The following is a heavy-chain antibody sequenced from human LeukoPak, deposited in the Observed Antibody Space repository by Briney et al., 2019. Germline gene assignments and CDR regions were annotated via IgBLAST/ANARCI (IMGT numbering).Heavy chain of an antibody. V-gene: IGHV1-69*05. J-gene: IGHJ4*02. D-gene: IGHD4-11*01. Sequence: ASVKVSCKASGGTFSSYAISWVRQAPGQGLEWMGRIIPIFGTANYAQKFQGRVTITTDESTSTAYMELSSLRSEDTAVYYCARDVKGDYSNYLFDYWGQGTLVTVSP. CDR1: GGTFSSYA. CDR3: ARDVKGDYSNYLFDY. CDR2: IIPIFGTA.